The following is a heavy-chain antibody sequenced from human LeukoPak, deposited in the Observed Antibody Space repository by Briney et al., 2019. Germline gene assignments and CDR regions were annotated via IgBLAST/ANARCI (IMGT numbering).Heavy chain of an antibody. J-gene: IGHJ4*02. D-gene: IGHD2-2*01. CDR1: GGSISSSSYD. CDR3: ASETRKYIVVVPAAIGRFGY. V-gene: IGHV4-39*01. Sequence: SETLSLTCTVSGGSISSSSYDWGWIRQPPGKGLEWIGSIYYSGSTYYNPSLKSRVTISVDTSKNQFSLKLSSVTAADTAVYYCASETRKYIVVVPAAIGRFGYWGQGTLVTVSS. CDR2: IYYSGST.